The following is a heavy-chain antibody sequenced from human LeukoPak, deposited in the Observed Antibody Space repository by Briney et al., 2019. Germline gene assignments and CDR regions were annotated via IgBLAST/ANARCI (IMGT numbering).Heavy chain of an antibody. V-gene: IGHV3-23*01. J-gene: IGHJ4*02. CDR3: AKDSCTSAICYTDKFYFDS. CDR1: GFTFSSYA. Sequence: PGGSLRLSCAASGFTFSSYAMSWVRQAPGKGLEWVSGFTGNDDRTYYADSVKGRFTISRDNSKNTLFPQMNTLRAEDTAVYFCAKDSCTSAICYTDKFYFDSWGQGTLVTVSS. CDR2: FTGNDDRT. D-gene: IGHD2-8*01.